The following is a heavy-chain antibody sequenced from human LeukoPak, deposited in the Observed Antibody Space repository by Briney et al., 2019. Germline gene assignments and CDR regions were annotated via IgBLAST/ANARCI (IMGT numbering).Heavy chain of an antibody. V-gene: IGHV1-18*01. J-gene: IGHJ1*01. CDR3: ARDYYDSSGYAEYFQH. Sequence: ASVKVSCKASGGTFNSYAISWVRQAPGQGLEWMGWISAYNGNTNYAQKLQGRVTMTTDTSTSTAYMELRSLRSDDTAVYYCARDYYDSSGYAEYFQHWGQGTLVTVSS. D-gene: IGHD3-22*01. CDR2: ISAYNGNT. CDR1: GGTFNSYA.